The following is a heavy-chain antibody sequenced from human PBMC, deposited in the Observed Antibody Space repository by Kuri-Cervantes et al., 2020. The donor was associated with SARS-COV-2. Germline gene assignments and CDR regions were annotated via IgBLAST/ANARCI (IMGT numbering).Heavy chain of an antibody. Sequence: GGSLRLSCAASGFTFSSYAMSWVRQAPGKGLEWVSAISGSGGSTYYADSVKGRFTISRDNSKNTLYLQMNSLKTEDTAVYYCTTDPIVVVPAALRSWGQGTLVTVSS. J-gene: IGHJ5*02. CDR2: ISGSGGST. CDR1: GFTFSSYA. CDR3: TTDPIVVVPAALRS. V-gene: IGHV3-23*01. D-gene: IGHD2-2*01.